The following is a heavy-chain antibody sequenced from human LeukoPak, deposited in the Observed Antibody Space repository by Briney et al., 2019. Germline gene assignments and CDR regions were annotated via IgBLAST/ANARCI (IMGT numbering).Heavy chain of an antibody. D-gene: IGHD3-10*01. Sequence: SETLSLTRTVSGGSISSYYWSWIRQPPGKGLEWIGSIYYSGSTNYNPSLKSRVTISVDTSKNQFSLNLTSVTAADTAVYYCARHKSPLPLHWGQGTLVTVSS. CDR3: ARHKSPLPLH. J-gene: IGHJ4*02. CDR1: GGSISSYY. V-gene: IGHV4-59*08. CDR2: IYYSGST.